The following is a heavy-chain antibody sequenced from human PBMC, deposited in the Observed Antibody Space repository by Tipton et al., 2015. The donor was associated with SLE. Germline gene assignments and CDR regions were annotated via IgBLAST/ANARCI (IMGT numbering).Heavy chain of an antibody. CDR2: INRDGGST. J-gene: IGHJ3*02. CDR1: GFAFNTYA. Sequence: SLRLSCAASGFAFNTYAMHWVRQAPGKGLVWVSRINRDGGSTSYADSVKGRFTVSRDNAKSTLYLQMNSLRAEDTAVYYCAREENWNERIWGQGTMVTVSS. D-gene: IGHD1-1*01. V-gene: IGHV3-74*01. CDR3: AREENWNERI.